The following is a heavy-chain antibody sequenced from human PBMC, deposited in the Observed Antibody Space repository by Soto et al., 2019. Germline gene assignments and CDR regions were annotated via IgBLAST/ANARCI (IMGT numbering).Heavy chain of an antibody. V-gene: IGHV3-23*01. CDR1: GFTFSSYA. J-gene: IGHJ4*02. Sequence: PGGSLRLSCAASGFTFSSYAMSWVRQAPGKGLEWVSAISGSGGSTYYADSVKGRFTISRDNSKNALYLQMNSLRAEDTAVYYCAKGRDRRVAATTDWGQGTLVTVSS. CDR3: AKGRDRRVAATTD. CDR2: ISGSGGST. D-gene: IGHD2-15*01.